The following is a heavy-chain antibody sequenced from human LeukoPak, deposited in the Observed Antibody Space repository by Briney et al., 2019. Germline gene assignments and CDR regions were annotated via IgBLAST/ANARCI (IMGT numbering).Heavy chain of an antibody. CDR1: GGSISSSTYY. D-gene: IGHD3-3*01. Sequence: SETLSLTCTVSGGSISSSTYYWAWFRQPPGEGPEWTGSIYDSGSTYYNPSLQSRVTISMDTSKNQFSLKLSSVTAADTAVFYCARSSGTSLGDKRFLESWGQGTLVTVSS. V-gene: IGHV4-39*07. J-gene: IGHJ5*02. CDR2: IYDSGST. CDR3: ARSSGTSLGDKRFLES.